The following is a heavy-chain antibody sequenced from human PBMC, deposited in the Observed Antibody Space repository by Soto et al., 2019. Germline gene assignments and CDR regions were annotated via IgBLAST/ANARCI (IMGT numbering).Heavy chain of an antibody. V-gene: IGHV4-34*01. CDR3: ARGEITLLGGMDV. D-gene: IGHD3-10*01. CDR1: GGSFRGYY. CDR2: INHSGSS. Sequence: SETLSLTCTVSGGSFRGYYWGWVRQPPGKGLEWIGEINHSGSSNYHPSLKSRVTISVATSKNQFSLTVNSVTPADTAVYYCARGEITLLGGMDVWGQGTTVTVSS. J-gene: IGHJ6*02.